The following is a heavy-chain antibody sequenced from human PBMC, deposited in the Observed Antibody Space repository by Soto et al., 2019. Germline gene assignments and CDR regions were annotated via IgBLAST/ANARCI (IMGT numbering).Heavy chain of an antibody. J-gene: IGHJ4*02. CDR3: AKGMVAVAGAEYDY. D-gene: IGHD6-19*01. V-gene: IGHV3-9*01. CDR2: ISWSSGSI. Sequence: EVQLVESGGGLVQPGRSLRLSCAASGFTFDDYAMHWVRQAPGKGLEWVSGISWSSGSIGYADSVKGRFTISRDNAKNSLYLQMNSLRAEDTALYYCAKGMVAVAGAEYDYWGQGTLVTVSS. CDR1: GFTFDDYA.